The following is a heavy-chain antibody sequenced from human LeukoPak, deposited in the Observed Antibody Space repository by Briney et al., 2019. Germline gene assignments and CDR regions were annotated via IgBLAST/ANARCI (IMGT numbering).Heavy chain of an antibody. J-gene: IGHJ4*02. Sequence: PSETLSLTCAVSGGSISSSNWWSWVRQPPGKGLEWIGEIYHSGSTNYNPSLKSRVTISVDTSKNQFSLKLSSVTAADTAVYYCARVSRYYEDYWGQGTLVTVSS. CDR1: GGSISSSNW. CDR3: ARVSRYYEDY. V-gene: IGHV4-4*02. CDR2: IYHSGST. D-gene: IGHD3-3*01.